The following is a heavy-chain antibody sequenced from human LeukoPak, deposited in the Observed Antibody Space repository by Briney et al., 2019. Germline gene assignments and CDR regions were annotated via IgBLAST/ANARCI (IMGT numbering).Heavy chain of an antibody. CDR3: ARDSPPEL. V-gene: IGHV3-21*04. J-gene: IGHJ4*02. D-gene: IGHD1-7*01. CDR1: GFTFFGYT. CDR2: ISSSSSYI. Sequence: GGSLRLSCAASGFTFFGYTMNWVRQAPGKGLEWVSSISSSSSYIYYADSVKGRFTISRDNSKNTLYLQMNSLRAEDTAVYYCARDSPPELWGQGTLVTVSS.